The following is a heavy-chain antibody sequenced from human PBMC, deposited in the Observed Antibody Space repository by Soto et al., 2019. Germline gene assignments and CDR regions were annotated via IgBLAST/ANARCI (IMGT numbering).Heavy chain of an antibody. CDR2: ISAYNGNT. J-gene: IGHJ4*02. CDR3: ARVSVRGVIWAPQDLDY. CDR1: GYTFTSYG. D-gene: IGHD3-10*01. V-gene: IGHV1-18*01. Sequence: QVQLVQSGAEVKKPGASVEVSCKASGYTFTSYGIIWVRQAPGQGLEWMGWISAYNGNTNYAQKLQGRVTMTTDTSTSTAYMELRSLRSDDTAVYYCARVSVRGVIWAPQDLDYWGQGTLVTVSS.